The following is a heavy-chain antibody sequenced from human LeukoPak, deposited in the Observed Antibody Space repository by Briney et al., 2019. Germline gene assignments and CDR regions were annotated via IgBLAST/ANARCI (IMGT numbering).Heavy chain of an antibody. D-gene: IGHD2-21*01. V-gene: IGHV3-23*01. J-gene: IGHJ3*02. CDR3: AKGPRGVINDAFDI. Sequence: PGGSLRLSCAASGFTFRTYAMSWVRQTPGKGLDWVSVTSGSGGSTYYADSVKGRFTISRDNSRNTLYLQMNSLRVEDTAVYYCAKGPRGVINDAFDIWGQGTMVTVSS. CDR1: GFTFRTYA. CDR2: TSGSGGST.